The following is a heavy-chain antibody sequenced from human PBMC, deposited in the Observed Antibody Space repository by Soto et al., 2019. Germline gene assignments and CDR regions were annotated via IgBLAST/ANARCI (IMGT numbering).Heavy chain of an antibody. Sequence: QVQLQQWGAGLLKPSETLSLTCAVYGGSFSGYYWSWIRQPPGKGLEWIGEINHSGSTNYNPSLKSRVTISVDTSKNQFSLKLSSVTAADTAVYYCARLSRYCSSTSCYGYYYYMDVWGKGTTATVSS. J-gene: IGHJ6*03. V-gene: IGHV4-34*01. CDR3: ARLSRYCSSTSCYGYYYYMDV. CDR1: GGSFSGYY. D-gene: IGHD2-2*01. CDR2: INHSGST.